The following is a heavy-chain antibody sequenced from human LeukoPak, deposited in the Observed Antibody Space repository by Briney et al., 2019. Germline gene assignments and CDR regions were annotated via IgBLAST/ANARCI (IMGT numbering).Heavy chain of an antibody. CDR1: GFTFSSYG. V-gene: IGHV3-33*06. CDR2: IWYGGSNK. CDR3: AKDGGPEQFVGYYYYYMDV. D-gene: IGHD6-6*01. Sequence: GSLRLPCSAAGFTFSSYGLQWVRPAPGKGLEWGAGIWYGGSNKYYADSVKGRFTISRDNSKNTLYLQMNSLRAEDTAVYYCAKDGGPEQFVGYYYYYMDVWGKGTTVTVSS. J-gene: IGHJ6*03.